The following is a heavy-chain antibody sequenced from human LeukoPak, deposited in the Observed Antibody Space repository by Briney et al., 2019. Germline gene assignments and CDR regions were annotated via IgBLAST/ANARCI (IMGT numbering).Heavy chain of an antibody. CDR1: GFTFSSYW. V-gene: IGHV3-7*03. CDR3: AKDMQYSSSSPAFDI. CDR2: IKQDGSER. Sequence: PGGSLRLSCAASGFTFSSYWMSWVRQAPGKGLEWVANIKQDGSERYYVDSVKGRFTISRDNAKNSLYLQMNSLRAEDTALYYCAKDMQYSSSSPAFDIWGQGTMVTVSS. J-gene: IGHJ3*02. D-gene: IGHD6-6*01.